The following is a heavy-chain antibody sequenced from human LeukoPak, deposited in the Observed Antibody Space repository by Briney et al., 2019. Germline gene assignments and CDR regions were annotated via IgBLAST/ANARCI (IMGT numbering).Heavy chain of an antibody. CDR2: VYPGDSNT. CDR1: GYSFTTYW. CDR3: ATSYSRSSVYFYYGLDF. V-gene: IGHV5-51*01. D-gene: IGHD6-6*01. Sequence: GESLKISCQDSGYSFTTYWIAWVRQMPGKGLEWMGVVYPGDSNTRYSPSFQGQVTISADKSISTAFLQWSSLKASDIAMYYCATSYSRSSVYFYYGLDFWGQGTTVTVSS. J-gene: IGHJ6*02.